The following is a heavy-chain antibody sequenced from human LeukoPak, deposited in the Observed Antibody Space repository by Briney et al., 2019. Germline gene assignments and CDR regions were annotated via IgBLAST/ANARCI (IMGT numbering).Heavy chain of an antibody. CDR1: GFNFNIYG. V-gene: IGHV3-30*02. Sequence: PGGSLRLSCAASGFNFNIYGMHWVRQAPGKGLEWVAFIRYDGNDKYYADAVEDQFTISRDNSKNTVYLQLSGLRTEDTAVYYCTKDGAAYGAGTYFFDYWGQGTLVTVSS. CDR2: IRYDGNDK. J-gene: IGHJ4*02. CDR3: TKDGAAYGAGTYFFDY. D-gene: IGHD3-10*01.